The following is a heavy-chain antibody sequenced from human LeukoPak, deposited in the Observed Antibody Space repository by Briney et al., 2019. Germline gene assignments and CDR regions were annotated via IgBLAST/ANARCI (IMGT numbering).Heavy chain of an antibody. CDR3: ARRDLSYNWFDS. J-gene: IGHJ5*01. CDR2: IKQDGSEK. CDR1: GFSFSTYW. D-gene: IGHD1-14*01. V-gene: IGHV3-7*01. Sequence: GGSLRLSCATSGFSFSTYWMSWVRHAPGKGLEWVANIKQDGSEKYYVDSVKGRFTVSRDNAKNSLYLQLNSLRADHTATYYCARRDLSYNWFDSWGQGTLVTVSS.